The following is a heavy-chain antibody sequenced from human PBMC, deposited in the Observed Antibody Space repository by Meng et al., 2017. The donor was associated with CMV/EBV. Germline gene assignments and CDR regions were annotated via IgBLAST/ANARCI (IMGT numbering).Heavy chain of an antibody. CDR1: GFTFSSYG. CDR3: AKASIAARGPWFDP. CDR2: IRYDGSNK. Sequence: LTGAASGFTFSSYGMHWVRQAPGKGLEWVAFIRYDGSNKYYADSVKGRFTISRDNSKNTLYLQMNSLRAEDTAVYYCAKASIAARGPWFDPWGQGTLVTVSS. D-gene: IGHD6-6*01. V-gene: IGHV3-30*02. J-gene: IGHJ5*02.